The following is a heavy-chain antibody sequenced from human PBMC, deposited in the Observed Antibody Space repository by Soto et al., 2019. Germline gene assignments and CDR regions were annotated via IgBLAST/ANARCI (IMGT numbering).Heavy chain of an antibody. J-gene: IGHJ4*02. CDR2: ISGSGGST. CDR1: GFTFSSYA. D-gene: IGHD3-16*02. Sequence: GESLKISCAASGFTFSSYAMSWVRQAPGKGLEWVSAISGSGGSTYYADSVKGRFTISRDNSKNTLYLQMNSLRAEDTAVYYCAKEKGYDYIWGSYRPKGGTHFDYWGQGTLVTVSS. CDR3: AKEKGYDYIWGSYRPKGGTHFDY. V-gene: IGHV3-23*01.